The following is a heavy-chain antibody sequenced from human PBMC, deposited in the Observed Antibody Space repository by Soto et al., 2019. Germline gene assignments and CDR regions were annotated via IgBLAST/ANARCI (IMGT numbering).Heavy chain of an antibody. CDR2: ISNNNVET. Sequence: EVHLLESGGGLVQPGGSLRLSCAASGFTFSSHSMTWVRQAPGKGLEWISGISNNNVETFYAESVKGRFTISRDNSKNTVSLQKNSLCADDTARYFCSKWSGYGASGGQGTLVIVSS. CDR3: SKWSGYGAS. D-gene: IGHD5-18*01. J-gene: IGHJ4*02. V-gene: IGHV3-23*01. CDR1: GFTFSSHS.